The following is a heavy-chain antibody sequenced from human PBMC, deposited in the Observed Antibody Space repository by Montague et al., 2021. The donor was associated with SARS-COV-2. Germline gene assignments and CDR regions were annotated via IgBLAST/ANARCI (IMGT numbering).Heavy chain of an antibody. CDR2: ISSDGRT. CDR3: AKENERERAIYYYGMDV. Sequence: SLRLSCAATGFIFNTHVVTWVRQAPGKGLEWVAGISSDGRTYYADSVKGRFTIPTDSSRTTLYLQMNNLRPEDTAVYYCAKENERERAIYYYGMDVWGQGTTVTVS. CDR1: GFIFNTHV. J-gene: IGHJ6*02. D-gene: IGHD1-1*01. V-gene: IGHV3-23*03.